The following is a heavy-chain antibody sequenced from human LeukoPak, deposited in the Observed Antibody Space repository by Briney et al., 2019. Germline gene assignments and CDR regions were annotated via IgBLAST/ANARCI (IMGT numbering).Heavy chain of an antibody. V-gene: IGHV1-2*02. CDR1: ARSFTTNY. D-gene: IGHD2-15*01. Sequence: RGASVKVSCTPSARSFTTNYFHWVRQAPGQGLEWMGWINPNSSDTNYAQRFQDRVTLTRDTSISTAYLELSRLRTDDSAVYYCSPFGAVTAYLSYTYWGQGTLVTVSS. J-gene: IGHJ4*02. CDR3: SPFGAVTAYLSYTY. CDR2: INPNSSDT.